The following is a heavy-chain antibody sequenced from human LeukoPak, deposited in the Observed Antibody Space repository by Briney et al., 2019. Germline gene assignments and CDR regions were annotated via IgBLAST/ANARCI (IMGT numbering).Heavy chain of an antibody. CDR3: ARGGSSGWYFHYYYYMDV. V-gene: IGHV3-30*04. Sequence: GGSLRLSCAASGFTFSSYAMHWVRQAPGKGLEWVAVISYDGSNKYYADSVKGRFTISRDNSKNTLYLQMNSLRAEDTAVYYCARGGSSGWYFHYYYYMDVWGKGTTVTVSS. CDR1: GFTFSSYA. J-gene: IGHJ6*03. CDR2: ISYDGSNK. D-gene: IGHD6-19*01.